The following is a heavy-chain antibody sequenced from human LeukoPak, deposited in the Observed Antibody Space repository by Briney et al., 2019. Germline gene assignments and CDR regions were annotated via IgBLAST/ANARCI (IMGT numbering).Heavy chain of an antibody. Sequence: GGSLRLSCAASGFTVSSNYMSWVRQAPGKGLEWVSVIYSGGSTYYADSVKGRFTISRDNSKNTLYLQMNSLRAEDTAVYYCAGIVGATTYYYYGMDVWGQGTTVTVSS. CDR2: IYSGGST. D-gene: IGHD1-26*01. CDR1: GFTVSSNY. V-gene: IGHV3-53*01. CDR3: AGIVGATTYYYYGMDV. J-gene: IGHJ6*02.